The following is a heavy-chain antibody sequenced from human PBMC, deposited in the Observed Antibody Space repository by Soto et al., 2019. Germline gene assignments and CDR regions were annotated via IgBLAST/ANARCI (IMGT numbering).Heavy chain of an antibody. CDR1: GFTFSSYW. V-gene: IGHV3-7*03. CDR2: IKQDGSEK. D-gene: IGHD3-22*01. Sequence: GSLRLSCAASGFTFSSYWMSWVRQAPGKGLEWVANIKQDGSEKYYVDSVKGRFTISRDNAKNSLYLQMNSLRAEDTAVYYCARELGRVTYYYDSSGYYYVDEHYGMDVWGQGTTVTVSS. J-gene: IGHJ6*02. CDR3: ARELGRVTYYYDSSGYYYVDEHYGMDV.